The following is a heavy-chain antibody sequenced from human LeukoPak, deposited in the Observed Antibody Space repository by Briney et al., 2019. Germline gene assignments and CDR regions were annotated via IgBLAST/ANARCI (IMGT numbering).Heavy chain of an antibody. CDR2: LSGSGGGT. D-gene: IGHD6-6*01. J-gene: IGHJ4*02. Sequence: GGSLRLSCVASGFTFGHNAMAWVRQAPGKRLEWVSALSGSGGGTFYADSVKGRFTISRDNSKNTLYLQLSRLRPDDTAVYYCAKGAPSSSSIFDFWGPGTLVTVSS. CDR1: GFTFGHNA. CDR3: AKGAPSSSSIFDF. V-gene: IGHV3-23*01.